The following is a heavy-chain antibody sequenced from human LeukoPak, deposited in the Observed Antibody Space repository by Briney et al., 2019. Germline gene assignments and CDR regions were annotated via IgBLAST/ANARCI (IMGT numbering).Heavy chain of an antibody. J-gene: IGHJ6*02. CDR3: ARELGSGWPPTYYNGIDA. D-gene: IGHD6-19*01. CDR2: IYYRGNT. V-gene: IGHV4-59*12. CDR1: GGSISSDY. Sequence: SETLSLTCSVSGGSISSDYWSWIRQTPGKGLEWIGYIYYRGNTYYNPSLKSRVTISLDTSKNRFSLNLHSVTAADTALYFCARELGSGWPPTYYNGIDAWGQGTTVTVFS.